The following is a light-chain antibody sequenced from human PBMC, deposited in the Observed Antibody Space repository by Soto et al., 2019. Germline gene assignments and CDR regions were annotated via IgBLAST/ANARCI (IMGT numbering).Light chain of an antibody. Sequence: DIVMTQSPDSLAVSLGERATINCKSSQSVLYSSNNKNFLAWYQQRPRQPPKLLIYWASTRESGVPDRFSGSGSATDFTLTISSLQAEDVAVYYCQQYYTHHPTFGQGTKVDIK. CDR1: QSVLYSSNNKNF. J-gene: IGKJ2*01. V-gene: IGKV4-1*01. CDR2: WAS. CDR3: QQYYTHHPT.